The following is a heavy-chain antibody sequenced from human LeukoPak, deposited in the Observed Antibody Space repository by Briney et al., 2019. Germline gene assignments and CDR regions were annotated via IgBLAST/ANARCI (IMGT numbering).Heavy chain of an antibody. CDR2: ISYDGSNK. V-gene: IGHV3-30-3*01. Sequence: GRSLRLSCAASGFTFGSYAMHWVRQAPGKGLEWVAVISYDGSNKYYADSVKGRFTISRDNSKNTLYLQMNSLRAEDTAVYYCARDQEVRYFDYWGQGTLVTVSS. CDR1: GFTFGSYA. J-gene: IGHJ4*02. D-gene: IGHD3-10*01. CDR3: ARDQEVRYFDY.